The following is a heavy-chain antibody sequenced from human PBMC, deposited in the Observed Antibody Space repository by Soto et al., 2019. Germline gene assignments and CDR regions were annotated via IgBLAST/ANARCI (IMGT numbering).Heavy chain of an antibody. CDR2: ISFDGSSE. J-gene: IGHJ4*02. Sequence: GGSLRLSCAASGFTFSSYAMHWVRQAPGEGLKWLTYISFDGSSEYYADSVKGRFTVSRDNSKETLYLQINSLRAEDTAVYYCARPFYGSATYSLSGIDFWGRGTLVTVSS. D-gene: IGHD3-10*01. V-gene: IGHV3-30*04. CDR1: GFTFSSYA. CDR3: ARPFYGSATYSLSGIDF.